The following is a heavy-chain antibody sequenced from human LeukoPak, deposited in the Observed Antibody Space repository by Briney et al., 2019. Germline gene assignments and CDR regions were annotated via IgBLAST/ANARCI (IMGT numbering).Heavy chain of an antibody. J-gene: IGHJ4*02. CDR2: IRSKANNYAT. V-gene: IGHV3-73*01. D-gene: IGHD2-2*01. CDR1: GFTFSSYS. CDR3: SSGGYCSSTSCYGEN. Sequence: GGSLRLSCAASGFTFSSYSMNWVRQASGKGLEWVGRIRSKANNYATAYAASVKGRFTISRDDSKNTAYLQMNSLKTEDTAVYYCSSGGYCSSTSCYGENWGQGTLVTVSS.